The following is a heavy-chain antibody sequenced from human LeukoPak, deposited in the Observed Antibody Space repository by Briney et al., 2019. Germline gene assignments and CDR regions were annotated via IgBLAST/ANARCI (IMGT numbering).Heavy chain of an antibody. Sequence: GSSVKVSCKASGGTFSSYAISWVRQAPGQGLEWMGGIIPIFGTANYAQKFQGRVTITADESTSTAYMELSSLRSEDTAVYYCAGTHSLSGHWFDPWGQGTLVTVSS. D-gene: IGHD3-10*01. V-gene: IGHV1-69*01. CDR1: GGTFSSYA. CDR2: IIPIFGTA. CDR3: AGTHSLSGHWFDP. J-gene: IGHJ5*02.